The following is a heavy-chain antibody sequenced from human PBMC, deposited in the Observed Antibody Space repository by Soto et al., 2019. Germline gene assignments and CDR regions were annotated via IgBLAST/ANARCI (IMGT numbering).Heavy chain of an antibody. CDR3: ARRVYDTRLNYMYFDF. D-gene: IGHD2-8*01. Sequence: PSESLSLTCAACGVTVSSGKWLTWVRQTPQRGLEYIGEIFHDGTANYYPSFERRVAISVDTSKNQFSLKLTSVTAADTAIHFCARRVYDTRLNYMYFDFWGQRALVTVSS. J-gene: IGHJ4*02. CDR2: IFHDGTA. V-gene: IGHV4-4*02. CDR1: GVTVSSGKW.